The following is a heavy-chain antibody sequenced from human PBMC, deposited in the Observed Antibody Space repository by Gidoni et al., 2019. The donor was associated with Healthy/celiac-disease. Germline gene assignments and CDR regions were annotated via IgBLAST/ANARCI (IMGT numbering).Heavy chain of an antibody. D-gene: IGHD2-21*02. CDR1: GSTVSPHY. CDR2: IYSGGST. V-gene: IGHV3-66*01. CDR3: ARAPYCGGDCYSEGAFDI. J-gene: IGHJ3*02. Sequence: EVPLVASGGGLVPPGGSLRLPCAASGSTVSPHYMSWVRQAPGKGLEWVSVIYSGGSTYYADSVKGRFTISRDNSKNTLYLQMNSLRAEDTAVYYCARAPYCGGDCYSEGAFDIWGQGTMVTVSS.